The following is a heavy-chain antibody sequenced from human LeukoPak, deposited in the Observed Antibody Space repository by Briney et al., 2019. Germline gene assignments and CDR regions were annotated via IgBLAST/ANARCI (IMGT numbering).Heavy chain of an antibody. V-gene: IGHV3-23*01. CDR2: ISGSGGST. J-gene: IGHJ4*02. CDR1: RFTFSSYA. Sequence: QSGGSLRLSCAASRFTFSSYAMSWVRQAPGKGLEWVSAISGSGGSTYYADSVKGRFTISRDNSKNTLYLQMNSLRAEDTAVYYCAAGIELWLIDYWGQGTLVTVSS. CDR3: AAGIELWLIDY. D-gene: IGHD5-18*01.